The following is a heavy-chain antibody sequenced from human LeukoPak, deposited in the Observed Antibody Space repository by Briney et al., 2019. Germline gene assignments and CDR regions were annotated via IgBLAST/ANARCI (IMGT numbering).Heavy chain of an antibody. CDR2: ISYDGSNK. V-gene: IGHV3-30-3*01. D-gene: IGHD1-7*01. CDR1: GFTFSSYA. Sequence: GGSLRLSCAASGFTFSSYAMHWVRQAPGKGLEWVAVISYDGSNKYYADSVKGRFTISRDNSKNTLYLQMKSLRAEDTAVYYCARKLGHFDYWGQGTLVTVSS. CDR3: ARKLGHFDY. J-gene: IGHJ4*02.